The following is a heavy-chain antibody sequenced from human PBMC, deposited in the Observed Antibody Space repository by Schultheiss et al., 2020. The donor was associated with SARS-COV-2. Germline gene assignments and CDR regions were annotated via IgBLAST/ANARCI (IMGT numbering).Heavy chain of an antibody. CDR3: AKDLHYWTSMDV. D-gene: IGHD1-1*01. J-gene: IGHJ6*02. CDR1: GFTFSDNA. CDR2: IGGGRGDR. Sequence: SLLLSFSASGFTFSDNAMSWVRQAPGKGLEWVSGIGGGRGDRYYADSVRGRFAISRDNSRNTVSLQMNSLRADDTGVYYCAKDLHYWTSMDVWGQGTTVTVSS. V-gene: IGHV3-23*01.